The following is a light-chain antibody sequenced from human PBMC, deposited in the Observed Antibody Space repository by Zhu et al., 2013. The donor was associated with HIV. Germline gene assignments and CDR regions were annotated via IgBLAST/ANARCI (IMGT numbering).Light chain of an antibody. CDR3: QTWDSSTVV. V-gene: IGLV3-1*01. J-gene: IGLJ2*01. Sequence: SYNLTQPPSVSVSPGQTASITCSGHKLGDKYACWYQQRPGQSPVLLIYLDSKRPSGIPERFSGSNSGNAATLTISGTQAMDEADYYCQTWDSSTVVFGGGTKLTVL. CDR1: KLGDKY. CDR2: LDS.